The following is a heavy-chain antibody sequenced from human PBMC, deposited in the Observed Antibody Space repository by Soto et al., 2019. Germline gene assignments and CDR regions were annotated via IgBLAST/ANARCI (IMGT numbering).Heavy chain of an antibody. CDR2: VSHDGSNK. V-gene: IGHV3-30*03. D-gene: IGHD6-19*01. CDR3: ARHPLAVAGYIHAMDV. J-gene: IGHJ6*02. CDR1: GFTFSSYG. Sequence: QVQLVESGGGVVQPGRSLRLSCAASGFTFSSYGMHWVRQAPGKGLEWVAVVSHDGSNKYFADAVKGQFTIPRDNSQNKMYLQMKSLRAEATDVYYCARHPLAVAGYIHAMDVWGQGTTVTVSS.